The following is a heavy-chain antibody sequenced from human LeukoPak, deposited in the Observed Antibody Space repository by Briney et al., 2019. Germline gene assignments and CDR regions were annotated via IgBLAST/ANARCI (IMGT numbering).Heavy chain of an antibody. CDR1: GGSFSGYY. CDR2: INHSGST. J-gene: IGHJ5*02. CDR3: ATVVPAAMHNCFDP. V-gene: IGHV4-34*01. D-gene: IGHD2-2*01. Sequence: SETLSHSSAVSGGSFSGYYGCWIRQPPGKGLEWIGEINHSGSTNYNPSLKSRVTISVDTSKNQFSLKLSSVTAADTAVYYCATVVPAAMHNCFDPWGQGTLVTVSS.